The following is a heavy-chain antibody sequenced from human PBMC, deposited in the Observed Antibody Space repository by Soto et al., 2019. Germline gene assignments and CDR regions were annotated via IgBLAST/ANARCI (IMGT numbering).Heavy chain of an antibody. CDR3: GKDIVPGSMDV. CDR2: IYWSSERI. CDR1: GSSLGDHV. V-gene: IGHV3-9*01. J-gene: IGHJ6*02. Sequence: PGGSLRLSCKASGSSLGDHVMHWVRQAPGKGLEWVSGIYWSSERIDYADSVKVRFTVSRDNAKNSLYLQMDSLRVEDTALYYCGKDIVPGSMDVWGQGTTVTVSS.